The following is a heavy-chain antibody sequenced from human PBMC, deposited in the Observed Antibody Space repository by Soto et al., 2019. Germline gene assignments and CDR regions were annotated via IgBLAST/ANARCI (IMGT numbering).Heavy chain of an antibody. CDR2: IKEDGSEK. CDR3: ASLGRHG. V-gene: IGHV3-7*01. Sequence: GGPRRHHCTASEFTFSDSWMDWVRQAPGKGPEWVANIKEDGSEKNYVDSVKGRFTISRDNARNSLYLQMNSLRAEDTAVYFCASLGRHGWGQGTTVTVSS. J-gene: IGHJ6*02. CDR1: EFTFSDSW. D-gene: IGHD3-16*01.